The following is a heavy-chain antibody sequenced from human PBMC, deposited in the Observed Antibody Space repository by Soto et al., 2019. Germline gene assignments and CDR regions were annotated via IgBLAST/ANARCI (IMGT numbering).Heavy chain of an antibody. J-gene: IGHJ4*01. D-gene: IGHD2-15*01. V-gene: IGHV4-34*01. CDR2: ISQTETT. Sequence: SETLSLTCVVYGESFGGFYWSWVLQSPGKGLEWIGEISQTETTAYSPSLKSRVSISADTSKKQFSLTLTSVTAADTAVYYCVHSPNVAVDHWGHGTLVTVSS. CDR1: GESFGGFY. CDR3: VHSPNVAVDH.